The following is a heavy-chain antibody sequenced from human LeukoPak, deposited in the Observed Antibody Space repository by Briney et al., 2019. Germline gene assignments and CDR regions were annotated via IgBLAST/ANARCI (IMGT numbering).Heavy chain of an antibody. CDR3: AKPPTSLAVAGPRYFDY. V-gene: IGHV3-21*04. D-gene: IGHD6-19*01. CDR1: GFTFSSYS. J-gene: IGHJ4*02. CDR2: ISSSSSYI. Sequence: GGSLRLSCAASGFTFSSYSMNWVRQAPGKGLEWVSSISSSSSYIYYADSVKGRFTISRDNSKNTLYLQMNSLRAEDTAVYYCAKPPTSLAVAGPRYFDYWGQGTLVTVSS.